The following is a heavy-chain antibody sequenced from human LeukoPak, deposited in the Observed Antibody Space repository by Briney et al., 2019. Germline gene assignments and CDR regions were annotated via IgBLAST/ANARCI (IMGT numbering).Heavy chain of an antibody. CDR1: GGSISSSSYY. CDR2: IYYSGRT. V-gene: IGHV4-39*01. J-gene: IGHJ4*02. CDR3: ARSVRLGELSFDY. Sequence: SSETLSLTCTVSGGSISSSSYYWGWIRQPPGKGLEWIGSIYYSGRTYYNPSLKSRVTISVDTSKNQFSLKLSSVTAADTAVYYCARSVRLGELSFDYWGQGTLVTVSS. D-gene: IGHD3-16*02.